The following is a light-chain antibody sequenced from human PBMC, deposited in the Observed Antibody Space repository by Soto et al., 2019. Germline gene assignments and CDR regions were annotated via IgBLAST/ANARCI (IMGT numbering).Light chain of an antibody. CDR3: QEYSKWPIT. V-gene: IGKV3-15*01. CDR1: QSVNSN. J-gene: IGKJ5*01. CDR2: GIS. Sequence: EMVMTQSPAILSVSPGESATLSCRASQSVNSNYLAWYQQHPGQPPRLLIYGISTRATGIPARFSGSGSGTEFSLTISSLQSEDFAIYYCQEYSKWPITVGQGTRLDIK.